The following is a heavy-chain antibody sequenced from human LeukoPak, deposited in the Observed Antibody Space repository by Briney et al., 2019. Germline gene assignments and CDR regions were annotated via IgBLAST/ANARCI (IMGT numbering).Heavy chain of an antibody. J-gene: IGHJ5*02. D-gene: IGHD6-13*01. CDR1: GGSISSYY. CDR3: ARGISSSPSYNWFDP. V-gene: IGHV4-4*07. Sequence: SETLSLTCTVSGGSISSYYWSWIRQPAGKGLEWIGRIYTSGSTNYNPSLKSRVTISVAKNQFSLKLSSVTAADTAVYYCARGISSSPSYNWFDPWGQGTLVTVSS. CDR2: IYTSGST.